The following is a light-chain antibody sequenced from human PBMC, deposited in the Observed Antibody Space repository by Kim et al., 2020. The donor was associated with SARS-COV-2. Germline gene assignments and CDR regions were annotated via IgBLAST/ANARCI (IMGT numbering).Light chain of an antibody. V-gene: IGLV2-11*01. CDR3: CSYAGSYTFGV. J-gene: IGLJ2*01. CDR1: SRAVGGYNY. Sequence: QSVTISSTGTSRAVGGYNYVSWYQQHPGKAPNLMIYDVSKRPSGVPDRFSGSKSGNTASLTISGLQAEDEADYYCCSYAGSYTFGVFGGGTQLTVL. CDR2: DVS.